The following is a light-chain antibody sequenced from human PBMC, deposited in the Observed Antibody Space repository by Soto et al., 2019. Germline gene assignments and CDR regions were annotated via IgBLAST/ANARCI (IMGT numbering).Light chain of an antibody. CDR2: LNSDGSH. V-gene: IGLV4-69*01. CDR3: QTWGTGIRV. J-gene: IGLJ2*01. Sequence: QPVLTQSPSASASLGASVKLTCTLSSGHSSYAIAWHQQQPEKGPRYLMKLNSDGSHSKGDGIPVRFSGSSSGAERYLTRSSLQSEDEADYYCQTWGTGIRVFGGGTKVTVL. CDR1: SGHSSYA.